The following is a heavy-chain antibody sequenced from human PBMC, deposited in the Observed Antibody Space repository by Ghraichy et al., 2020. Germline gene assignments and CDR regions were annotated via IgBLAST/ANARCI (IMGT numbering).Heavy chain of an antibody. CDR3: ARGRASGLTIFGVVRSGMDV. V-gene: IGHV3-13*01. CDR2: IGTAGDT. J-gene: IGHJ6*02. D-gene: IGHD3-3*01. CDR1: GFTFSSYD. Sequence: GGSLRLSCAASGFTFSSYDMHWVRQATGKGLEWVSAIGTAGDTYYPGSVKGQFTISRENAKNSLYLQMNSLRAGDTAVYYCARGRASGLTIFGVVRSGMDVWGQGTTVTVSS.